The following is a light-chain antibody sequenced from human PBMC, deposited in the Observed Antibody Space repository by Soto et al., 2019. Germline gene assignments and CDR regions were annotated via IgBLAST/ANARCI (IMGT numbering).Light chain of an antibody. Sequence: EIVLTQSPSTLSLSPGDRATLSCRASQIVSSSYLAWYQQKPGQAPRLLMYGASNRATGIPDRFSGSGSGTDFTLTISGLEPEDFAVYYCQQYVSSPRTFGQGTKVEVK. CDR3: QQYVSSPRT. J-gene: IGKJ1*01. CDR1: QIVSSSY. V-gene: IGKV3-20*01. CDR2: GAS.